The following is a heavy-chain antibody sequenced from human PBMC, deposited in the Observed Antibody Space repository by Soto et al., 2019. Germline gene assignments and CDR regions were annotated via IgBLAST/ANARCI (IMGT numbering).Heavy chain of an antibody. CDR1: GFSFSDSA. CDR2: TRSKAQSYAT. V-gene: IGHV3-73*02. CDR3: SRHTVDY. J-gene: IGHJ4*02. Sequence: EVQLVESGGGLVQPGGSLKLSCAASGFSFSDSAIHWVRQASGKGLEWVGRTRSKAQSYATAFAASVKGRFTISRDDSKNKVYLQMYSLKAEDTAVYYCSRHTVDYWGQGTLVTVSS.